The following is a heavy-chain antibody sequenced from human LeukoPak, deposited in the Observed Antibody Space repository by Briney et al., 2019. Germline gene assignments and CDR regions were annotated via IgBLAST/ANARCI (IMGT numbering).Heavy chain of an antibody. D-gene: IGHD5-18*01. CDR2: ISCSGGST. CDR3: ATGPGYSYGYFDS. J-gene: IGHJ4*02. CDR1: GFTFSSYG. V-gene: IGHV3-23*01. Sequence: GGSLRLSCAASGFTFSSYGMSWVGQAPGKGLEWGSAISCSGGSTYYADSVKGRVTISRDNSKNTLYLQRNSLRAEDTAVYYCATGPGYSYGYFDSWGQGNLVTVSS.